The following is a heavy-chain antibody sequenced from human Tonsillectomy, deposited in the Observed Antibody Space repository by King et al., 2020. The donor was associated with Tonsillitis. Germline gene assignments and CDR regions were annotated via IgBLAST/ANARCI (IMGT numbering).Heavy chain of an antibody. CDR3: ARSSFGKPGQLVPVNWFDP. J-gene: IGHJ5*02. CDR2: IYYSGST. V-gene: IGHV4-59*01. Sequence: VQLQESGPELVKPSKTLSLPCPVSGGSISSYYWSWIRRPPGKELEWIGNIYYSGSTNYNPPLKSRATISVDTSKNQFSLKLSSVTAADTAVYYCARSSFGKPGQLVPVNWFDPWGQGTLVTVSS. D-gene: IGHD6-6*01. CDR1: GGSISSYY.